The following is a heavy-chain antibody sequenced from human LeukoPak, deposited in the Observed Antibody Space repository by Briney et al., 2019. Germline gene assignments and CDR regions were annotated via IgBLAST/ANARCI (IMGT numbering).Heavy chain of an antibody. D-gene: IGHD6-19*01. V-gene: IGHV3-74*01. CDR1: GFTFSSYW. CDR2: INSDGSST. Sequence: PGGSLRLSCAASGFTFSSYWMHWVRQAPGKGLVWVSRINSDGSSTSYADSVKGRFTISRDNAKNTLYLQMNSLRAEDTAVYYCAKPQTYSSGWYLIDAFDIWGQGTMVTVSS. CDR3: AKPQTYSSGWYLIDAFDI. J-gene: IGHJ3*02.